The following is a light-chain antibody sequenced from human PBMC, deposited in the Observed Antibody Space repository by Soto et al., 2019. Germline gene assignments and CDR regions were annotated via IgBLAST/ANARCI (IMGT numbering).Light chain of an antibody. CDR1: SSDVGGYNY. CDR3: SSYTSSSSVV. J-gene: IGLJ2*01. Sequence: QSALTQPASVSGSPGQSITISCTGTSSDVGGYNYVSWYQLHPGKPPKLMIYDVSIRPSGVSNRFSGSNSGNTASLTISGLQAEDETDYYCSSYTSSSSVVFGGGTKVTVL. V-gene: IGLV2-14*03. CDR2: DVS.